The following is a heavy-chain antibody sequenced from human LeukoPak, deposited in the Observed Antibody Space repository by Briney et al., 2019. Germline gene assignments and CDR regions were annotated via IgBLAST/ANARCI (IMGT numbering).Heavy chain of an antibody. CDR3: ARGNVGYSSGWYDY. D-gene: IGHD6-19*01. J-gene: IGHJ4*02. CDR1: GGSISSGGYY. CDR2: IYYSGST. Sequence: SQTLSLTCTVSGGSISSGGYYWSWIRQYPGKGLEWIGYIYYSGSTYYNPSLKSRVTISVDTSKNQFSLKLSSVTAADTAVYYCARGNVGYSSGWYDYWGQGTLVTVSS. V-gene: IGHV4-31*03.